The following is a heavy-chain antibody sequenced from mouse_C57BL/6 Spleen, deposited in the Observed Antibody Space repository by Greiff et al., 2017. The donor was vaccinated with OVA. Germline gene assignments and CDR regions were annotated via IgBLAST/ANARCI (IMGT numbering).Heavy chain of an antibody. Sequence: EVKLVESGGGLVQPGGSLKLSCAASGFTFSDYYMYWVRQTPEQRLEWVAYISTGGGSTYYPDTVKGRVTMSRDNAKNTRYLQMSRLKSEDTAMYYCARHNNYVRRGPYFDYWGKGTTLTVSS. J-gene: IGHJ2*01. V-gene: IGHV5-12*01. CDR3: ARHNNYVRRGPYFDY. D-gene: IGHD1-3*01. CDR1: GFTFSDYY. CDR2: ISTGGGST.